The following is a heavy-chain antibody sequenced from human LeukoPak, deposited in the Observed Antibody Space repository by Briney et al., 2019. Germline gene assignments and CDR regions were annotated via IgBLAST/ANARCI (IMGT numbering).Heavy chain of an antibody. D-gene: IGHD6-13*01. CDR3: ARGRYSSTWSPSEY. CDR2: ITSSSSYI. J-gene: IGHJ4*02. CDR1: GFTFSSYS. Sequence: GGSLRLSCAASGFTFSSYSINWVRQAPGKGLEWVSSITSSSSYIYYADSVKGRFTISRDNAKNSLYLQMKSLRVDDTAVYYCARGRYSSTWSPSEYWGQGTLVTVSS. V-gene: IGHV3-21*01.